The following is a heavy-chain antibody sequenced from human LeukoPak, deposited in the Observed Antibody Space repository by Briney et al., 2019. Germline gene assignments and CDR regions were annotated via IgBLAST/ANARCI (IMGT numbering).Heavy chain of an antibody. D-gene: IGHD5-18*01. V-gene: IGHV5-51*01. J-gene: IGHJ4*02. Sequence: GESLQISCQCSGYSFTSYWIAWVRQMPGKGLEWMGTIYPGDSDIRYSPSFQGQVTISADKSISTAHLQWSSLKASDTAMYYCARSDGRGYSFDYWGQGTLVTVSS. CDR1: GYSFTSYW. CDR3: ARSDGRGYSFDY. CDR2: IYPGDSDI.